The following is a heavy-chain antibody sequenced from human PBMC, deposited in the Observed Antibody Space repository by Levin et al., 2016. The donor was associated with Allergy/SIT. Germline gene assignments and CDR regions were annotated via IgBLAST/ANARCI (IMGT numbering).Heavy chain of an antibody. CDR3: ARYSFRSGWYDYFDY. CDR2: IHYSGST. D-gene: IGHD6-19*01. CDR1: GGSISSYY. Sequence: LETLSLTCTVSGGSISSYYWSWIRQPPGKGLEWIGYIHYSGSTKYNPSLKSRVTISVDTSKNQFSLKLSSVTAADTAVYYCARYSFRSGWYDYFDYWGQGTLVTVSS. V-gene: IGHV4-59*08. J-gene: IGHJ4*02.